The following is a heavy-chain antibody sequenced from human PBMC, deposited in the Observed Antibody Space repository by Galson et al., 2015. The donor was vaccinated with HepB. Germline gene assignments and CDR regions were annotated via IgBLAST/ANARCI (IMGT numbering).Heavy chain of an antibody. CDR1: GFTFSGSA. CDR3: TRLGDLSGYSSS. Sequence: SRRLSCAASGFTFSGSAIHWVRQASGKGLEWVGRIRSKGYDYATAYTASLKGRFSISRDDSKNTAYLHMNSLKMEDTAVYYCTRLGDLSGYSSSWGQGTLLTVSS. CDR2: IRSKGYDYAT. D-gene: IGHD6-13*01. J-gene: IGHJ4*02. V-gene: IGHV3-73*01.